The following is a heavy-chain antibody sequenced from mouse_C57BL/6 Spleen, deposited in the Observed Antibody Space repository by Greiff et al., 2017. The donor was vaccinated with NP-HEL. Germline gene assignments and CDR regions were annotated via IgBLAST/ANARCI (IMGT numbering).Heavy chain of an antibody. CDR2: IYPGDGDT. V-gene: IGHV1-80*01. J-gene: IGHJ1*03. D-gene: IGHD2-3*01. CDR1: GYAFSSYW. Sequence: VQGVESGAELVKPGASVKISCKASGYAFSSYWMNWVKQRPGKGLEWIGQIYPGDGDTNYNGKFKGKATLTADKSSSTAYMQLSSLTSEDSAVYFCAREGGYYVWYFDVWGTGTTVTVSS. CDR3: AREGGYYVWYFDV.